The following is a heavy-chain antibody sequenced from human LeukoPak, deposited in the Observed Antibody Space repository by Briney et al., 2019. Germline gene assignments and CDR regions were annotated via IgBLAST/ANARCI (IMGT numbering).Heavy chain of an antibody. D-gene: IGHD5-12*01. V-gene: IGHV4-61*01. J-gene: IGHJ3*02. CDR2: IYYSGST. Sequence: SETLSLTCTVSGGPVSSGSYYWSWIRQPPGKGLEWIGYIYYSGSTNYNPSLKSRVTISVDTSKNQFSLKLSSVTAADTAVYYCASGMNSGYDWGELVDAFDIWGQGTMVTVSS. CDR1: GGPVSSGSYY. CDR3: ASGMNSGYDWGELVDAFDI.